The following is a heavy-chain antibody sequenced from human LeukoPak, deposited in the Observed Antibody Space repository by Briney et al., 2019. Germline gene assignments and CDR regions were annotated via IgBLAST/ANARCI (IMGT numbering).Heavy chain of an antibody. CDR2: IYSSGST. J-gene: IGHJ5*02. D-gene: IGHD3-10*01. Sequence: PSETLSLTCSVSGGSISSDYWSWIRQPAGKGLEWIGRIYSSGSTNYNPPLKSRVTMSLDTSKNQFSLKLSSVTAADTAVYYCAREDFTMVRGVISWFDPWGQGTLVTVSS. V-gene: IGHV4-4*07. CDR3: AREDFTMVRGVISWFDP. CDR1: GGSISSDY.